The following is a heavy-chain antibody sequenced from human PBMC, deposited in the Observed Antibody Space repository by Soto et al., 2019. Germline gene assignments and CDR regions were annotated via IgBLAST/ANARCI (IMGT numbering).Heavy chain of an antibody. D-gene: IGHD2-15*01. CDR3: ARVGGVAARTFDY. CDR1: GGSISPFY. CDR2: LYYSGNT. Sequence: PSETLSLTCTVSGGSISPFYWSWVRQPPGKGLEWIGYLYYSGNTNYNPSLKSRVTISVDASKNQVSLRLTSVTAADTAVYYCARVGGVAARTFDYWGQGTVATVSS. J-gene: IGHJ4*02. V-gene: IGHV4-59*01.